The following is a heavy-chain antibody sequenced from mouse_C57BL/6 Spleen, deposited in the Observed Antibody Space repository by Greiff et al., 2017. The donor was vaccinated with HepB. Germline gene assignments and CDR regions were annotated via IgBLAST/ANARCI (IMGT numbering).Heavy chain of an antibody. J-gene: IGHJ1*03. CDR3: TSFGDYYGSSYEYFDV. CDR2: IRNKANNHAT. Sequence: DVQLQESGGGLVQPGGSMKLSCAASGFTFSDAWMDWVRQSPEKGLEWVAEIRNKANNHATYYAESVKGRFTISRDDSKSSVYLQMNSLRAEDTGIYYWTSFGDYYGSSYEYFDVWGTGTTVTVSS. V-gene: IGHV6-6*01. D-gene: IGHD1-1*01. CDR1: GFTFSDAW.